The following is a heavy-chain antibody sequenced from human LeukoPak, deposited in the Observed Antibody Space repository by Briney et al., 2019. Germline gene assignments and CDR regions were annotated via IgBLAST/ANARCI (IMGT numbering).Heavy chain of an antibody. CDR3: ARAIDSSGYQYKGFDP. J-gene: IGHJ5*02. Sequence: SETLSLTCTVSGDFITAYYWSWIRQPPGKGLEWIGRIYTTGRTNYNPSLKSRVTISVDTSRNQFSLKLSSVTAADTAMYYCARAIDSSGYQYKGFDPWGQGTLVTVSS. D-gene: IGHD3-22*01. V-gene: IGHV4-4*07. CDR2: IYTTGRT. CDR1: GDFITAYY.